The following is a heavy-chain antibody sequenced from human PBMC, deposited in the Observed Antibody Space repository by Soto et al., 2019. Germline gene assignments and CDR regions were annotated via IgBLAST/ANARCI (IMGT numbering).Heavy chain of an antibody. CDR1: GYTFTSYG. D-gene: IGHD6-6*01. Sequence: GASVKVSCKASGYTFTSYGISWVRQAPGQGLEWMGWISAYNGNTNYAQKLQGRVTMTTDTSTSTAYMELRSLRSDDTAVYYCARDVGLYSSSWYYFAYGGKGTLVTVSS. CDR3: ARDVGLYSSSWYYFAY. CDR2: ISAYNGNT. J-gene: IGHJ4*02. V-gene: IGHV1-18*01.